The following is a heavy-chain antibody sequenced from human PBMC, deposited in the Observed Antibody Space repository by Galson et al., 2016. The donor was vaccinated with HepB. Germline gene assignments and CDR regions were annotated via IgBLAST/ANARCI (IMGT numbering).Heavy chain of an antibody. CDR3: ARESVFWGPLDY. J-gene: IGHJ4*02. CDR1: GFALSSYA. V-gene: IGHV3-30-3*01. D-gene: IGHD5/OR15-5a*01. CDR2: LSYDGSNK. Sequence: SLRLSCAASGFALSSYAMEWVRQAPGKGLEWVAILSYDGSNKYHADSVKGRFTISRDTSKNTLYLQMNSLRAEDTAVYYGARESVFWGPLDYWGQGTLVTVSS.